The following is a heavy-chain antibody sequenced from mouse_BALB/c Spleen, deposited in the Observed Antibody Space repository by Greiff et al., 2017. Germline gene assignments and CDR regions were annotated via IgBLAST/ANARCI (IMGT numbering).Heavy chain of an antibody. Sequence: DVKLQESGGGLVQPGGSMKLSCVASGFTFSNYWMNWVRQSPEKGLEWVAEIRLKSNNYATHYAESVKGRFTISRDDSKSSVYLQMNNLRAEDTGIYYCTRIKYGNYWYFDVWGAGTTVTVSS. V-gene: IGHV6-6*02. CDR2: IRLKSNNYAT. J-gene: IGHJ1*01. CDR1: GFTFSNYW. D-gene: IGHD2-10*02. CDR3: TRIKYGNYWYFDV.